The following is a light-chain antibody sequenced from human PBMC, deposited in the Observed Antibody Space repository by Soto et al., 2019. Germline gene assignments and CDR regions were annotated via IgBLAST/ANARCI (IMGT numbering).Light chain of an antibody. J-gene: IGKJ1*01. V-gene: IGKV3-11*01. CDR1: QSVSTY. CDR3: QQRYNWPPT. Sequence: ETVLTQSPAALSLSPGERATLPCRASQSVSTYLAWYQQKPGQAPRLLISDASKRATGIPARFSGSGSGTDFTLTISSLEPEDFAVYYCQQRYNWPPTFGQGTKVDIK. CDR2: DAS.